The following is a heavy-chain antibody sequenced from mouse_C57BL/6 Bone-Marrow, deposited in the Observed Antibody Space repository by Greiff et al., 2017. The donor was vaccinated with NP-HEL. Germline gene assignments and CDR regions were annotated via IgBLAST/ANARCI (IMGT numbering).Heavy chain of an antibody. CDR1: GYTFTDYY. Sequence: VQLQQSGAELVRPGASVKLSCKASGYTFTDYYINWVKQSHGKSLEWIGVINPYNGGTSYNQKFKGKATLTVDKSSSTAYMELNSLTSEDSAVYYCARYDDYGGAYAMDYWGQGTSVTVSS. D-gene: IGHD2-3*01. CDR2: INPYNGGT. V-gene: IGHV1-19*01. J-gene: IGHJ4*01. CDR3: ARYDDYGGAYAMDY.